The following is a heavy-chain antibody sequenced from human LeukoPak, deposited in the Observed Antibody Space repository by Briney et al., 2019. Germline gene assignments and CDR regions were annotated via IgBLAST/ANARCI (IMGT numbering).Heavy chain of an antibody. J-gene: IGHJ4*02. CDR3: ARHLGCSSTSCYTFDY. V-gene: IGHV5-51*01. D-gene: IGHD2-2*02. Sequence: GESLKISCKGSGYSFTSYWIGWVRQMPGKGLEWMGIIYPGDSDTRYSPSFQGQVTISAEKSISTAYLQWSSLKASDTAMYYCARHLGCSSTSCYTFDYWGQGTLVTVSS. CDR2: IYPGDSDT. CDR1: GYSFTSYW.